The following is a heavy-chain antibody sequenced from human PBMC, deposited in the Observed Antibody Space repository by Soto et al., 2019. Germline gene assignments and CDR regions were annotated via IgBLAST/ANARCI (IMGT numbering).Heavy chain of an antibody. V-gene: IGHV5-51*01. D-gene: IGHD3-3*01. CDR2: IKPRDSDV. CDR1: DYTFAAYW. CDR3: ARADYTQDVWYHTYDI. J-gene: IGHJ3*02. Sequence: GESLKISCKGFDYTFAAYWIGWVRQMPGKGLEWMGVIKPRDSDVKYSPPFEGQVTISADKSINTAFLQWRSLKASDTAMYYCARADYTQDVWYHTYDIWGQGTMVTVSS.